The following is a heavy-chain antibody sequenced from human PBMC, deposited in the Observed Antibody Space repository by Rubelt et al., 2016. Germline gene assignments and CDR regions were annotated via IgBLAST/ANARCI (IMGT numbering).Heavy chain of an antibody. CDR3: ANVAGDH. J-gene: IGHJ4*02. D-gene: IGHD2-15*01. CDR1: GFTFSNYW. Sequence: EVQLVESGGGLVKPGGSLRLSCAASGFTFSNYWMSWVRQAPGKGLEWVANIKQDGSEKFYVDSVKGRFTISRDSAKNSVYLQMNNLRAEDTAVYDCANVAGDHWGQGTLVTVSS. CDR2: IKQDGSEK. V-gene: IGHV3-7*02.